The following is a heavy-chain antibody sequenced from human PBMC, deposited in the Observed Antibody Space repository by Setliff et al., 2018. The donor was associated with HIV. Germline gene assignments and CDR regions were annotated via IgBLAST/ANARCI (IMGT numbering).Heavy chain of an antibody. V-gene: IGHV1-2*02. CDR3: ARSVPRNTIQKLYVAEFEY. CDR1: GYTFTGYY. Sequence: ASVKVSCKTSGYTFTGYYMHWVRQAPGKGLDWMGGYDPEDDEIIYAQKFQGRVTMTRDTSIKTAYMEMSSLRSDDTAVYYCARSVPRNTIQKLYVAEFEYWGQGTLVTVSS. D-gene: IGHD2-2*02. CDR2: YDPEDDEI. J-gene: IGHJ4*02.